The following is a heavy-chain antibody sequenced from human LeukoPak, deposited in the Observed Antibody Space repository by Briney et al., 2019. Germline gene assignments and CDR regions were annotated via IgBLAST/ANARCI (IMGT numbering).Heavy chain of an antibody. J-gene: IGHJ4*02. D-gene: IGHD3-16*02. Sequence: PGRSLRLSCAASGFTFRSYAMHWVRQAPGKGLEWVAVISFDGSNKYYADSVKGRFTNSRDNSKNTLYLQMDRQRVEDTAVYYCTRDHNRRLGELSLLDYWGQGTLVTVSS. CDR1: GFTFRSYA. V-gene: IGHV3-30*04. CDR3: TRDHNRRLGELSLLDY. CDR2: ISFDGSNK.